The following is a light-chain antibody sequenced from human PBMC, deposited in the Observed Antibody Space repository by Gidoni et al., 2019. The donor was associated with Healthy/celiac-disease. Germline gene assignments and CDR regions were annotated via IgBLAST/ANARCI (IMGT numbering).Light chain of an antibody. V-gene: IGLV3-25*02. CDR3: QSADSSGTLRWV. CDR2: KDS. Sequence: SYELTQPPSVSVSPGQTARITCSGDALPKQYAYWYQQKPGQAPVLVIYKDSERPSGIPERFSGSSSGTTVTLTISGVQAEDEADYYCQSADSSGTLRWVFGGGTKLTVL. CDR1: ALPKQY. J-gene: IGLJ3*02.